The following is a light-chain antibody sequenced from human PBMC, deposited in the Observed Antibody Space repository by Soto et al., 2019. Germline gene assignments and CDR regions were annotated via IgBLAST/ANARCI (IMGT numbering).Light chain of an antibody. CDR3: SSFAGSDTLVV. Sequence: QSALTQPRSVSGSPGQSVTISCTGTASDVGGYDYVSWYQQHPGNAPKLMIYDVRKRPSGVPDRFVGSKSGNTASLTISGLQAEDEADYYCSSFAGSDTLVVFGGGTKVTVL. CDR2: DVR. V-gene: IGLV2-11*01. CDR1: ASDVGGYDY. J-gene: IGLJ2*01.